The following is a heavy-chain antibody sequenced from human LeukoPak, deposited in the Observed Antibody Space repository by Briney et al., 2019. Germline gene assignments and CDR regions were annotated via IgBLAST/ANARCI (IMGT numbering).Heavy chain of an antibody. CDR3: AKAFSAYENWPPNWFDP. CDR2: ISGSGGGT. Sequence: GGSLRLSCAASGFIFSTFAMSWVRQAPGKGLEWVSAISGSGGGTYYADSVKGRLTISRDNSKNTLYLQISSLRAEDTAVYYCAKAFSAYENWPPNWFDPWGQGTLVTVSS. D-gene: IGHD5-12*01. CDR1: GFIFSTFA. J-gene: IGHJ5*02. V-gene: IGHV3-23*01.